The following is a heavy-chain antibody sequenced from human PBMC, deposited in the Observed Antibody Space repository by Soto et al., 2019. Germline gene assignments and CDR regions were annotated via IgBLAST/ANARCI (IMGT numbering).Heavy chain of an antibody. CDR1: GGSVSSGSYY. J-gene: IGHJ2*01. V-gene: IGHV4-61*01. CDR3: ARDYCGGDCYSKGWYFDL. CDR2: IYYSGST. Sequence: QVQLQESGPGLVKPSETLSLTCTVSGGSVSSGSYYWSWIRQPPGKGLEWIGDIYYSGSTNYNPSLKSRVTVSVDTSKNQFSLKLSSVTAADTAVYYCARDYCGGDCYSKGWYFDLWGRGTLVTVSS. D-gene: IGHD2-21*02.